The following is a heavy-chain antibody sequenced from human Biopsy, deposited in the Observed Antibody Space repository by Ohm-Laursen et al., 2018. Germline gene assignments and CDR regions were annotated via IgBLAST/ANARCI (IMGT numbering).Heavy chain of an antibody. CDR2: IYNVEST. Sequence: TLSLTCSVSGGSISSGGYYWSWIRQFPGKGLELLGYIYNVESTYYNPSLKSRVLISGDASRNQYSPKLTSVTAADTAVYYCVRDRRDWYEPWGQGTLVTVSS. J-gene: IGHJ5*02. CDR1: GGSISSGGYY. CDR3: VRDRRDWYEP. V-gene: IGHV4-31*03.